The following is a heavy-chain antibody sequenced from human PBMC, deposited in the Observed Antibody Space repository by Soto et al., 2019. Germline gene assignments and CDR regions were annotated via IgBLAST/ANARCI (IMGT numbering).Heavy chain of an antibody. J-gene: IGHJ6*02. CDR3: VRDSTGYEYYYYYYGMAV. V-gene: IGHV3-23*01. Sequence: TGGFLRLSCTAAGFTFRSYAMIWISKTPGKGLEWVSAISGSGGSTYYADSVKGRFTISRDNSKNTLYLQMNSLRAEDTAVYYCVRDSTGYEYYYYYYGMAVWGQGTTVTVSS. CDR1: GFTFRSYA. CDR2: ISGSGGST. D-gene: IGHD3-9*01.